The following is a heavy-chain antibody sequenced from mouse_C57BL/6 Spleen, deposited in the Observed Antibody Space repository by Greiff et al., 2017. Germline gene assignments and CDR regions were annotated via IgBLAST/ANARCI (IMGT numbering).Heavy chain of an antibody. CDR2: ISSGCSTI. D-gene: IGHD1-1*01. J-gene: IGHJ4*01. Sequence: EVKLVESGGGLVKPGGSLKLSCAASGFTFSDYGMHWVRQAPEKGLEWVAYISSGCSTIYYADTVKGRFTISRDNAKNTLFLQMTSLRSEDTAMYYCARDDYGRSYDAMDYWGQGTSVTVSS. CDR1: GFTFSDYG. V-gene: IGHV5-17*01. CDR3: ARDDYGRSYDAMDY.